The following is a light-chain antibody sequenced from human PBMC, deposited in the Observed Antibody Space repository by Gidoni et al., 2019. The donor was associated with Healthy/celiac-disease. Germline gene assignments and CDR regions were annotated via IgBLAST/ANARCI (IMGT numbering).Light chain of an antibody. CDR1: QSVSSN. V-gene: IGKV3-15*01. CDR3: QQYNNWPLT. Sequence: EIVMTQSPATLSVSPGERATLSCRASQSVSSNLAWYQQKPGQAPRLLIYGASTRATGIPARFSGSGSGTEFTLTSSSLQYEDFADYYCQQYNNWPLTFGGGTKVEIK. J-gene: IGKJ4*01. CDR2: GAS.